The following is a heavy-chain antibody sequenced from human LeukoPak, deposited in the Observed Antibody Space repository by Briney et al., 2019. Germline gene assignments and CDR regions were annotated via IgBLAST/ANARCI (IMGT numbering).Heavy chain of an antibody. CDR3: AQLEWPNDAFDI. V-gene: IGHV1-2*06. J-gene: IGHJ3*02. CDR1: GYTFIDYY. CDR2: INVKSGAT. Sequence: GASVKVFCKASGYTFIDYYFNWVRQAPGQGPEWMGRINVKSGATDYAQKFQGRVTVTRDTSISTAYMELSSLRSDDTAVYYCAQLEWPNDAFDIWGQGTMVTVSS. D-gene: IGHD3-3*01.